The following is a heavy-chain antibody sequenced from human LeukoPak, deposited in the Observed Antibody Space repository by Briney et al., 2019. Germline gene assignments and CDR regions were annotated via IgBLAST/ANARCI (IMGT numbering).Heavy chain of an antibody. Sequence: GGSLRLSCAASGITFSRYWMSWVRQAPGKGLEWAANIKQDGSEKYYVDSVKGRFTISRDNAKNSLYLQMNSLRAEDTAVYYCAREDFIMAAAGTGDAFDIWGQGTMVTVSS. CDR2: IKQDGSEK. D-gene: IGHD6-13*01. CDR3: AREDFIMAAAGTGDAFDI. CDR1: GITFSRYW. J-gene: IGHJ3*02. V-gene: IGHV3-7*01.